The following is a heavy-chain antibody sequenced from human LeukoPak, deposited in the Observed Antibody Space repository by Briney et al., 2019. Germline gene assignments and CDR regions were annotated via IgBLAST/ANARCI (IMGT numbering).Heavy chain of an antibody. CDR2: IIPILGIA. V-gene: IGHV1-69*04. J-gene: IGHJ4*02. CDR3: ASSLDYGGMD. D-gene: IGHD4-23*01. Sequence: ASMKVSCKASGGTFSSYAISWVRQAPGQGLEWMGRIIPILGIANYAQKFQGRVTITADKSTSTAYMELSSLRSEDTAVYYCASSLDYGGMDWGQGTLVTVSS. CDR1: GGTFSSYA.